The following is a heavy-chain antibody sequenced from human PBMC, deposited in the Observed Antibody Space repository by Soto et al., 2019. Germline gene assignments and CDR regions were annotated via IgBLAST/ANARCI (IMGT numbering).Heavy chain of an antibody. CDR1: GLTFDDYT. CDR3: AKDMYYYDSSGYTAFDY. CDR2: ISWDGGST. Sequence: DVQLVESGGVVVQPGGSLRLSCAASGLTFDDYTMHWVRQAPGKGLEWVSLISWDGGSTYYADSVKGRFTISRDNSKNSLYLQMNSLRTEDTALYYCAKDMYYYDSSGYTAFDYWGQGTLVTVSS. V-gene: IGHV3-43*01. J-gene: IGHJ4*02. D-gene: IGHD3-22*01.